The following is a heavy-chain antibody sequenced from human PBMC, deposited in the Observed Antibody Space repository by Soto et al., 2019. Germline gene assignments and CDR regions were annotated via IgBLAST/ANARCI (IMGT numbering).Heavy chain of an antibody. V-gene: IGHV5-51*01. CDR2: IYPGDSDT. D-gene: IGHD6-6*01. CDR1: GYSFTSYW. CDR3: ARHVAYSSSLRYYYYYMDV. J-gene: IGHJ6*03. Sequence: PGESLKISCKGSGYSFTSYWIGWVRQMPGKGLEWMGIIYPGDSDTRYSPSFQGQVTISADKSISTAYLQWSSLKASDTAMYYCARHVAYSSSLRYYYYYMDVWGKGTTVTVSS.